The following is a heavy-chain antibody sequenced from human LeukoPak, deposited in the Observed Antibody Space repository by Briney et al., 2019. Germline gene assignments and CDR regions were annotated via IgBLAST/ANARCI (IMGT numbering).Heavy chain of an antibody. V-gene: IGHV3-7*01. Sequence: GGSLRLSCAASGFMFSSYWMSWVRQAPGKGLEWVANIKQDGNEKYYVDSVKGRFAISRDNAKNSLYLQMNSLRAEDTAVYYCARSRDAFDIWGQGTMVTVSS. CDR2: IKQDGNEK. CDR3: ARSRDAFDI. CDR1: GFMFSSYW. J-gene: IGHJ3*02.